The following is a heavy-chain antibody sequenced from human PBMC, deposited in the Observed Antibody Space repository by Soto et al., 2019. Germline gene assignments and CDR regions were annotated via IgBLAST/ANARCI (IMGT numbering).Heavy chain of an antibody. CDR3: ATVGYYDILTGYYNDYYYGMEV. Sequence: ASVKVSCKGSGYTLTELSMHWVRQAPGKGLEWMGGFDPEDGETIYAQKFQGRVTMTEDTSTDTAYMELSSLRSEDTAVYYCATVGYYDILTGYYNDYYYGMEVWGQGTTVTVSS. CDR2: FDPEDGET. D-gene: IGHD3-9*01. V-gene: IGHV1-24*01. J-gene: IGHJ6*02. CDR1: GYTLTELS.